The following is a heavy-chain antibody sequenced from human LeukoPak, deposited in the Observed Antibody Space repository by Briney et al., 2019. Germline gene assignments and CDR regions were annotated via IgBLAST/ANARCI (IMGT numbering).Heavy chain of an antibody. J-gene: IGHJ4*02. Sequence: QPGRSLRLSCASSGFTFSSYGMHWVRQAPGKGLGWVVVIWYDGSKKYYADSVKGRFTIYRDNSKNTLYLHMNTLRAEDTAVYYCARADSSGWSTYWGQGTLVTVSS. D-gene: IGHD6-19*01. CDR2: IWYDGSKK. CDR3: ARADSSGWSTY. CDR1: GFTFSSYG. V-gene: IGHV3-33*01.